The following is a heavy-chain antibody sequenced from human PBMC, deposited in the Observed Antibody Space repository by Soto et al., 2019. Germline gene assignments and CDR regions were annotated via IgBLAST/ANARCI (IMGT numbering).Heavy chain of an antibody. D-gene: IGHD3-10*01. CDR2: IYYSGST. V-gene: IGHV4-59*01. CDR3: ARVWGGAFDI. CDR1: GGSISGNY. J-gene: IGHJ3*02. Sequence: PSETLSLTCTVSGGSISGNYWTWIRQPPGKGLEWIGYIYYSGSTNYNPSLKSRVTISVDTSKNQFSLKLSSVTAADTAVYYCARVWGGAFDIWGQGTMVTVSS.